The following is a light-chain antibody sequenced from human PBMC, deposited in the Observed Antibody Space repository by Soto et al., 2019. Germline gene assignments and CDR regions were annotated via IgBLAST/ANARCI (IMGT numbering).Light chain of an antibody. CDR1: SSNIGTGYD. J-gene: IGLJ2*01. CDR3: QSYDTSLSGSVV. CDR2: GHN. Sequence: QSVLTQPPSVSGAPGQRVTISCTGSSSNIGTGYDVHWYQQLPGTAPKLLIYGHNNRPSGVPDRFSASKSGTSASLAITGLQAEDEADYYCQSYDTSLSGSVVFGGGTKVTFL. V-gene: IGLV1-40*01.